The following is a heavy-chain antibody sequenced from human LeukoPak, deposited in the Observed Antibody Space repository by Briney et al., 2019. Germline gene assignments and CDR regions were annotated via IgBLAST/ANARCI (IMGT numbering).Heavy chain of an antibody. Sequence: GGSLRLSCAASGFTFSSYEMNWVRQAPGKGLEWVSYISSSGSTIYYADSVKGRFTISRDNAKNSLYLQMNSLRAEDTAVYYCARGQNYYGSGGYFDYWGQGTLVTVSS. CDR3: ARGQNYYGSGGYFDY. J-gene: IGHJ4*02. D-gene: IGHD3-10*01. CDR1: GFTFSSYE. CDR2: ISSSGSTI. V-gene: IGHV3-48*03.